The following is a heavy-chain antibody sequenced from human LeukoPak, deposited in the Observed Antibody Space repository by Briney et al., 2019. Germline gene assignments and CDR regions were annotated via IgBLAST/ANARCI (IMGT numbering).Heavy chain of an antibody. V-gene: IGHV1-18*01. CDR1: GYTFTSYG. D-gene: IGHD6-13*01. CDR3: ARALLGYSSSWYLSYYYYGMDV. J-gene: IGHJ6*02. Sequence: ASVKVSCKASGYTFTSYGISWVRQAPGQGLEWMGWISAYNGNTNYARKLQGRVTMTTDTSTSTAYMELRSLRSDDTAVYYCARALLGYSSSWYLSYYYYGMDVWGQGTTVTVSS. CDR2: ISAYNGNT.